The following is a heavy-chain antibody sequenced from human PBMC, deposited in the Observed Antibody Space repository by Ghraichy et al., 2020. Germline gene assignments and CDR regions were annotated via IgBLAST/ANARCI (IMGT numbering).Heavy chain of an antibody. D-gene: IGHD1-7*01. J-gene: IGHJ4*02. CDR2: ISGSGGST. CDR1: GFTFSSYA. V-gene: IGHV3-23*01. CDR3: AKDGVAITGTTYVDY. Sequence: GESLNISCAASGFTFSSYAMSWVRQAPGKGLEWVSAISGSGGSTYYADSVKGRFTISRDNSKNTLYLQMNSLRAEDTAVYYCAKDGVAITGTTYVDYWGQGTLVTVSS.